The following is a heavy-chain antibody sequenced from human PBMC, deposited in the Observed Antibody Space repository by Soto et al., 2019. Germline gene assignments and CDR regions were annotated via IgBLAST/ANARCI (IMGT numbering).Heavy chain of an antibody. Sequence: SLRLSCAASGFTFSSYSMSWFRQAPGKGLEWVGFIRSKAYGGTTEYAASVKGRFTISRDDSKSIAYLQMNSLKTEDTAVYYCTREGEGIYYDSSGSFDYWGQGTL. CDR3: TREGEGIYYDSSGSFDY. CDR2: IRSKAYGGTT. V-gene: IGHV3-49*03. CDR1: GFTFSSYS. D-gene: IGHD3-22*01. J-gene: IGHJ4*02.